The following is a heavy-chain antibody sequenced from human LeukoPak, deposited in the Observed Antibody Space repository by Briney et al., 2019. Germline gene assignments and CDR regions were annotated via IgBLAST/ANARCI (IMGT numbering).Heavy chain of an antibody. CDR3: ARGIAAAVTANWFDP. CDR1: GYSISSGYY. J-gene: IGHJ5*02. V-gene: IGHV4-38-2*02. CDR2: IYHSGST. D-gene: IGHD6-13*01. Sequence: SETLSLTCTVSGYSISSGYYWGWIRQPPGKGLEWIGSIYHSGSTYYNPSLKSRVTISVDTSKNQFSLKLSSVTAADTAVYYCARGIAAAVTANWFDPWGQGTLVTVSS.